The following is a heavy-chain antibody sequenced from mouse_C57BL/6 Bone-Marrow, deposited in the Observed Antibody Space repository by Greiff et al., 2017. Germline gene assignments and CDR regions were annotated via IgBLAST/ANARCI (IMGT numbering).Heavy chain of an antibody. CDR2: INPNNGGT. CDR1: GYTFTDYY. CDR3: ARPPLGDY. J-gene: IGHJ2*01. Sequence: VQLQQSGPELVKPGASVKISCKASGYTFTDYYMNWVKQSHGKSLEWIGDINPNNGGTSYNQKFKGKATLTVDKSSSTAYMELRSLTSEDSAVYYCARPPLGDYWGQGTTLTVSS. V-gene: IGHV1-26*01.